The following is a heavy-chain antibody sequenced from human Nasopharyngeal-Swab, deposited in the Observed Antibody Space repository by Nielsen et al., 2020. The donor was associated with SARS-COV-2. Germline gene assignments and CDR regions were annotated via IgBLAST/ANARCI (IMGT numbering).Heavy chain of an antibody. CDR2: ISSSSNTI. D-gene: IGHD3-16*02. Sequence: GESLKISCAASGFTFSSYSMNWVRQAPGKGLEWVSYISSSSNTIYYADSVKGRFTISRDNAKNSLYLQMNSLRDEDTAVYYCARDPYDYVWGSYRYMGDYWGQGTLVTVSS. V-gene: IGHV3-48*02. CDR1: GFTFSSYS. J-gene: IGHJ4*02. CDR3: ARDPYDYVWGSYRYMGDY.